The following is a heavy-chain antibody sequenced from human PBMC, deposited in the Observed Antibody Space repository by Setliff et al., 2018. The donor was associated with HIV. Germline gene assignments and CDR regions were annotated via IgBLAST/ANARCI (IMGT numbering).Heavy chain of an antibody. Sequence: GGSLRLSCVASGITVSGIYMTWVRQAPGKGLEWVSVINGGTTTYYADSVKGRFTLSRDNFRNTLYLQMNSLRPEDTAVYYCATRVTDDDFYYYYYGMDVWGQGTTVTVSS. J-gene: IGHJ6*02. CDR3: ATRVTDDDFYYYYYGMDV. CDR2: INGGTTT. V-gene: IGHV3-66*02. D-gene: IGHD1-1*01. CDR1: GITVSGIY.